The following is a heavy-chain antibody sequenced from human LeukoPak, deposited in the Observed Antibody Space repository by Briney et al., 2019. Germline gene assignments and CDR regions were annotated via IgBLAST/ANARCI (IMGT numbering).Heavy chain of an antibody. J-gene: IGHJ4*02. CDR3: AKTVVGATTSYFDY. CDR2: ISWNSGSI. V-gene: IGHV3-9*01. CDR1: GFNFDDYA. D-gene: IGHD1-26*01. Sequence: PGGSLRLSCAASGFNFDDYAIHWIRQAPGKGLEWVSGISWNSGSIGYADSVKGRFTISRDNAKNSLYLQMNSLRAEDTALYYCAKTVVGATTSYFDYWGQGTLVTVSS.